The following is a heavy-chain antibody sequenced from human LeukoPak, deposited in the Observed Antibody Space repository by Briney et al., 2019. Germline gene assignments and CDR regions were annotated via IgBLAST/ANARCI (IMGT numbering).Heavy chain of an antibody. CDR1: GGSIRNSSFY. D-gene: IGHD6-13*01. J-gene: IGHJ4*02. V-gene: IGHV4-39*07. Sequence: SETLSLTCAVSGGSIRNSSFYWGWIRQPPGKGLEWIASIYNSGTTYYNPSLKSRVTISVDTSKNQFSLKLSSVTAADTAVYYCARARLAAAGIVDYWGQGTLVTVSS. CDR3: ARARLAAAGIVDY. CDR2: IYNSGTT.